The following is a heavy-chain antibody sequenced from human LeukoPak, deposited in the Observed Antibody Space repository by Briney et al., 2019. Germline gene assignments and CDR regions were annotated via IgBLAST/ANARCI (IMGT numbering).Heavy chain of an antibody. Sequence: SVKVSCKASGGTFSSYVINWVRQAPGQGLEWMGGIIPIFGTANYAQKFQGRVTITADKSTSTAYMELSSLRSDDTAVYYCARQPGREGQNLWRVIDYWGQGTLVTVSS. CDR1: GGTFSSYV. CDR2: IIPIFGTA. J-gene: IGHJ4*02. V-gene: IGHV1-69*06. CDR3: ARQPGREGQNLWRVIDY. D-gene: IGHD3-10*01.